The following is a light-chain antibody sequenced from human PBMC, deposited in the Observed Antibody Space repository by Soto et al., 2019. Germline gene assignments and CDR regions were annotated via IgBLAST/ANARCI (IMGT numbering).Light chain of an antibody. Sequence: ALAQSPVALSLSPGERATLSCRASQSVSTDLAWYQQKPGQAPRLLIYDASNRATGIPVRFAGSGSGTDFALTISSLEPEDFVLYYCQHPPTSFGLGTKVEI. CDR3: QHPPTS. V-gene: IGKV3-11*01. J-gene: IGKJ4*01. CDR1: QSVSTD. CDR2: DAS.